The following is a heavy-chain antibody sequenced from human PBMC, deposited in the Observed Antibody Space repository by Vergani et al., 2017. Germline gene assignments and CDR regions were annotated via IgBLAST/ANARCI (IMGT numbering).Heavy chain of an antibody. Sequence: EVQLVQSGAEVKKPGESLKISCQGSGYSITNYWIAWVRQRPGKGLEWMGIIYAGDSDVRYSPSFQGQVTMSVDKSLSTAYPQWSSLKASDTATYYCAKTHDFSSLYSSYNWFDPWGQGTQVTVSS. CDR1: GYSITNYW. J-gene: IGHJ5*02. CDR3: AKTHDFSSLYSSYNWFDP. CDR2: IYAGDSDV. V-gene: IGHV5-51*03. D-gene: IGHD3-3*01.